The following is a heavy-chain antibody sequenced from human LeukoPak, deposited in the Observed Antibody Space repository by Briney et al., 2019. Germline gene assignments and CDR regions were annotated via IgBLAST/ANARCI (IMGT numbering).Heavy chain of an antibody. CDR3: ARVASPNTYYYDSSGYYWGYFDY. CDR1: GGTFSSYA. CDR2: IIPIFGTA. Sequence: GASVKVSCKASGGTFSSYAISWVRQAPGQGLEWMGGIIPIFGTANYAQKFPGRVTITTDESTSTAYMELSSLRSEDTAVYYCARVASPNTYYYDSSGYYWGYFDYWGQGTLVTVSS. D-gene: IGHD3-22*01. V-gene: IGHV1-69*05. J-gene: IGHJ4*02.